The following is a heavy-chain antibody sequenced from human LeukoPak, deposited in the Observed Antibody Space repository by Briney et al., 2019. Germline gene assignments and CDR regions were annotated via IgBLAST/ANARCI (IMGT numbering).Heavy chain of an antibody. D-gene: IGHD6-6*01. Sequence: PSETLSLTCTVSGGSISSYYWSWIRQPPGKGLEWIGYIYYSGSTNYNPSLKSRVTISVDTSKNQFSLKLSSVAAADTAVYYCAGFVAARPLSAYYGMDVWGQGTTVTVSS. CDR1: GGSISSYY. CDR2: IYYSGST. J-gene: IGHJ6*02. V-gene: IGHV4-59*01. CDR3: AGFVAARPLSAYYGMDV.